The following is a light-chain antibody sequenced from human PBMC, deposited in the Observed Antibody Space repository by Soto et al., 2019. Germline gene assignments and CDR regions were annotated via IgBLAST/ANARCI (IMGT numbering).Light chain of an antibody. CDR1: QSISSY. Sequence: DIQMTQSPSSLSASVGDRVTITCRASQSISSYLNWYQQKPGKAPKLLIYAASSLQSGVPSRFSGSRSGTDFPLTISSLQPEDFATYYCQQSYSTPLYTFGQGTKLEIK. CDR3: QQSYSTPLYT. V-gene: IGKV1-39*01. J-gene: IGKJ2*01. CDR2: AAS.